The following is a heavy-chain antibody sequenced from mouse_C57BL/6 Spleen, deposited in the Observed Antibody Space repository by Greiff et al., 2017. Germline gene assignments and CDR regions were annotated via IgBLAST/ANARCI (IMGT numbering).Heavy chain of an antibody. CDR2: IDPENGDT. Sequence: EVQLQQSGAELVRPGASVKLSCTASGFNIKDDYMHWVKQRPEQGLEWIGWIDPENGDTEYASKFQGKATITADTSSNTAYLQLSSLTSEDTAVYYCTKGGDYYCDYWGQGTTLTVAS. V-gene: IGHV14-4*01. CDR1: GFNIKDDY. CDR3: TKGGDYYCDY. J-gene: IGHJ2*01. D-gene: IGHD3-3*01.